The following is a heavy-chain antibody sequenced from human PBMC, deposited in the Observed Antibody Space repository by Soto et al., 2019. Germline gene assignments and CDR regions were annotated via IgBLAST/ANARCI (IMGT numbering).Heavy chain of an antibody. J-gene: IGHJ5*01. V-gene: IGHV3-23*01. CDR1: GFTFISYA. CDR2: ISGSGGST. CDR3: AKDRTVNWNAQSPGENWFES. D-gene: IGHD1-1*01. Sequence: GSLRLSCAASGFTFISYAMTWVRQVPGKGLEWVSTISGSGGSTYYADSVKGRFTISRDNSKSTVHLQMNSLRAEDTAVYYWAKDRTVNWNAQSPGENWFESWGQGT.